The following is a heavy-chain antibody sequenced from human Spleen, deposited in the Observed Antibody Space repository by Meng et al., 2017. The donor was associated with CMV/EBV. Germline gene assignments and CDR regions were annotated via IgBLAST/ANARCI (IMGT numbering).Heavy chain of an antibody. CDR3: ARSEDAYDSSGHLLYYFDY. V-gene: IGHV4-30-4*08. J-gene: IGHJ4*02. CDR1: GGSISSGDYY. D-gene: IGHD3-22*01. Sequence: LRLSCTVSGGSISSGDYYWSWIRQPPGKGLEWIGYIYYSGSTYYNPSLKSRVTISVDTSQKQFSLKLSSVTAADTAVYYCARSEDAYDSSGHLLYYFDYWGQGTLVTVSS. CDR2: IYYSGST.